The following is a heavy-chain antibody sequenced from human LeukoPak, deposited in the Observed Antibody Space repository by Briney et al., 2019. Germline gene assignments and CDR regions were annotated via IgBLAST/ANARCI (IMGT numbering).Heavy chain of an antibody. V-gene: IGHV1-69*05. CDR3: AGAGYYDFWSGYVDAFDI. J-gene: IGHJ3*02. Sequence: SVKVSCKASGGTFSSYAISWVRQAPGQGLEWMGGIIPVFGTANYAQKFQGRVTITTDESTSTAYMELSSLRSEDTAVYYCAGAGYYDFWSGYVDAFDIWGQGTMVTVSS. CDR2: IIPVFGTA. D-gene: IGHD3-3*01. CDR1: GGTFSSYA.